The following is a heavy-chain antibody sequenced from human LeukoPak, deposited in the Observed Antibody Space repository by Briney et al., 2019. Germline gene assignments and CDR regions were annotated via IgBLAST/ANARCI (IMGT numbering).Heavy chain of an antibody. J-gene: IGHJ4*01. CDR2: INPSGGST. D-gene: IGHD2-2*01. CDR1: GYTFTSYY. V-gene: IGHV1-46*01. CDR3: ARDLGGSTGAPWYYFDY. Sequence: ASVKVSCKASGYTFTSYYMHWVRQAPGQGLEWMGIINPSGGSTSYAQKFQGRVTMTRDTSTSTVYMELSSLRSEDTAVYYCARDLGGSTGAPWYYFDYWGQGTLVTVSS.